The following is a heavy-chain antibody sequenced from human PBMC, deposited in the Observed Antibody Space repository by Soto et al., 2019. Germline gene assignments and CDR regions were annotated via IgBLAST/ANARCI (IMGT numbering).Heavy chain of an antibody. V-gene: IGHV4-39*01. Sequence: SETLSLTCTVSGGSISSSSYYWGWNRQPPGKELEWIGSIYYSGSTYYNPSLKSRVNISVDTSKNQFSLKLSSVTAADTAVYYCARRKVVVAAYYYYYAMDVWGQGTTVTVSS. J-gene: IGHJ6*02. D-gene: IGHD2-15*01. CDR3: ARRKVVVAAYYYYYAMDV. CDR1: GGSISSSSYY. CDR2: IYYSGST.